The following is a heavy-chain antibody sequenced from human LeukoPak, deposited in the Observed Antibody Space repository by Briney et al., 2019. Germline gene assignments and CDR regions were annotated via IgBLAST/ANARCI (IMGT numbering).Heavy chain of an antibody. CDR2: IKQDGSKK. Sequence: GRSLSLSCVASGFPSSSYWMTWVRPAPGKGLEWVANIKQDGSKKSYADSVKGRFTISRDNAKNSLYLQMNSLRAEDTALYYCAKGPGSDYWGQGTLDTVSS. D-gene: IGHD2-2*01. CDR1: GFPSSSYW. CDR3: AKGPGSDY. V-gene: IGHV3-7*03. J-gene: IGHJ4*02.